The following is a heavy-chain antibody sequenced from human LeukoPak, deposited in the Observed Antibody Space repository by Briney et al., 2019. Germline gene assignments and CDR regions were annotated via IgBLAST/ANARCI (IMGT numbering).Heavy chain of an antibody. D-gene: IGHD3-10*01. J-gene: IGHJ5*02. Sequence: GESLKISCGTSGYSFTTYWIGWVRQMPGTGLEWVGAIYPDDSETRYSPSFQGQVVISADRSIRTAYLQWNTLKTSDTAMYYCVRQRGASGTINHFDPWGQGTLVTVSS. V-gene: IGHV5-51*01. CDR2: IYPDDSET. CDR1: GYSFTTYW. CDR3: VRQRGASGTINHFDP.